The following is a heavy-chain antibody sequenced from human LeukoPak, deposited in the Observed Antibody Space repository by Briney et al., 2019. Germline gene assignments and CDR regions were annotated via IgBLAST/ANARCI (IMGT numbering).Heavy chain of an antibody. CDR3: ARADYGDYFDY. Sequence: SETLSLTCTVSGGSISNYYWGWIRQPPGEGLEWIGSIYYSGSTYYNSSLQSRVTISVHMSNNQFALKLSSVTAADTAVYYCARADYGDYFDYWGQGTLVTVSS. CDR1: GGSISNYY. V-gene: IGHV4-39*06. CDR2: IYYSGST. D-gene: IGHD4-17*01. J-gene: IGHJ4*02.